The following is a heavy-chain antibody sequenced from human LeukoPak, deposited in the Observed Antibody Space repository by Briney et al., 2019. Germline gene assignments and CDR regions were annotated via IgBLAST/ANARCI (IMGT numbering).Heavy chain of an antibody. CDR3: ARSGGSGTYYDGTFDY. V-gene: IGHV4-4*07. CDR2: IYTSGST. Sequence: PSETLSLICTVSGGSITSYYWSWIRQPAGKGLEWIGRIYTSGSTSYNPSLKSRVTMSVDTSKNQLSLKVSSVTAADTAVYYCARSGGSGTYYDGTFDYWGQGTLVTVSS. J-gene: IGHJ4*02. CDR1: GGSITSYY. D-gene: IGHD1-26*01.